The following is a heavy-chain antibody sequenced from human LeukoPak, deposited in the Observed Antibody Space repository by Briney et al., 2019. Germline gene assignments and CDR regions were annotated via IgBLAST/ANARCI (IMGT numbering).Heavy chain of an antibody. Sequence: SETLSLTCAVYGVSFSGYYWSWIRQPPGKGLEWIGEINHSGSTNYNPSLKSRVTISVDTSKNQFSLKLSSVTAADTAVYYCARVRAARPGWFDPWGQGTLVTVSS. CDR3: ARVRAARPGWFDP. CDR1: GVSFSGYY. J-gene: IGHJ5*02. CDR2: INHSGST. D-gene: IGHD6-6*01. V-gene: IGHV4-34*01.